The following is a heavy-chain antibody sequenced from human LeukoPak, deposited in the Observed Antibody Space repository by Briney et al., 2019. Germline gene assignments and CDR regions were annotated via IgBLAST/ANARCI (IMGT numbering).Heavy chain of an antibody. CDR2: INHSGST. CDR3: ARGNWFDP. Sequence: SETLSLTCAVYGGSFSGYYWSWIRQPPGKGLEWIGEINHSGSTNYNPSLKSRVTISVDTSKNQFSLKLSSVTAADTAVYYCARGNWFDPWGQGTLVTVSS. J-gene: IGHJ5*02. CDR1: GGSFSGYY. V-gene: IGHV4-34*01.